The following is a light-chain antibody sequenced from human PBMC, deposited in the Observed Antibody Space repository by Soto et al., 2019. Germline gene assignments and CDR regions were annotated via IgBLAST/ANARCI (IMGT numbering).Light chain of an antibody. V-gene: IGKV3-20*01. J-gene: IGKJ1*01. CDR1: QSVISSF. CDR3: QQYGSSPT. CDR2: GAS. Sequence: EIVLTQSPGTLSLSPGERATLSCRASQSVISSFLAWYQQKPGQAPRVLIFGASSRATGVPDRFRGSGSGTDFTLTSSRLEPEDFAVYFCQQYGSSPTFGQGTKVEIK.